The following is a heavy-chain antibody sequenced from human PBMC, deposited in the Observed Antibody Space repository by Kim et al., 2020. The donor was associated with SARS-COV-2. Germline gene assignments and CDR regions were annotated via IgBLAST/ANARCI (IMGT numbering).Heavy chain of an antibody. J-gene: IGHJ3*02. Sequence: GGSLRLSCAASGFTFSGYSMNWVRQAPGKGLEWVSYISSSSTIYYADSGKGRFTISRDNAKNSLYLQMNSLRAEDTAVYYCATGGIYSYGHTGAFDIWG. CDR2: ISSSSTI. CDR3: ATGGIYSYGHTGAFDI. D-gene: IGHD5-18*01. V-gene: IGHV3-48*04. CDR1: GFTFSGYS.